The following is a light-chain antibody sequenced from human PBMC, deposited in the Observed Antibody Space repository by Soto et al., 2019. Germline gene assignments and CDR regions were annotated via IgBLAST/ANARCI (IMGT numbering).Light chain of an antibody. J-gene: IGKJ5*01. V-gene: IGKV3-20*01. CDR3: PQYSVSPPLS. CDR2: GAS. Sequence: EIVLTQSPGTLSLSPGERATLSCRASQTVPTTYLAWYQQKPGQAPRLLIHGASNRATGIPDRFSGSGSGADFTRTISRLQPEDSAVYYCPQYSVSPPLSFVHGTRLEIK. CDR1: QTVPTTY.